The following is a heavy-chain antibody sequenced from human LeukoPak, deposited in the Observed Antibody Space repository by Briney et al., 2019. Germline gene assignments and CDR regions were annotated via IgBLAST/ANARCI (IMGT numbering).Heavy chain of an antibody. J-gene: IGHJ4*02. D-gene: IGHD6-19*01. Sequence: ASVKVSCKASGYTFTSYDINWVRQATGQGLEWMGWMNPNSGNTGYAQKFQGRVTMTRNTSISTAYMELSSLRADDTAMYYCARDIVSSGWYEGFQWWGQGTLVTVSS. V-gene: IGHV1-8*01. CDR1: GYTFTSYD. CDR3: ARDIVSSGWYEGFQW. CDR2: MNPNSGNT.